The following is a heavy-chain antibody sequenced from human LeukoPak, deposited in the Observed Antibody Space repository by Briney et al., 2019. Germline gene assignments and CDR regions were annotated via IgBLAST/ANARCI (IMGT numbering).Heavy chain of an antibody. D-gene: IGHD6-13*01. Sequence: EASVKVSCKASGYTFTSYDINWVRQATGQGLEWMGWMNPNSGNTGYAQKFQGRVTITRNTSISTAYMELSSLRSEDTAVYYCARVGAAAGLIDYWGQGTLVTVSS. CDR3: ARVGAAAGLIDY. CDR1: GYTFTSYD. V-gene: IGHV1-8*03. CDR2: MNPNSGNT. J-gene: IGHJ4*02.